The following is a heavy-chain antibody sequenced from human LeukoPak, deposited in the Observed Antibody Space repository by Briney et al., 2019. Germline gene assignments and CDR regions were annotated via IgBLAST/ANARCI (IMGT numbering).Heavy chain of an antibody. CDR3: ARGYCSSTSCYMDV. J-gene: IGHJ6*02. CDR1: GYTFTSYG. D-gene: IGHD2-2*01. CDR2: INAGNGNI. Sequence: ASVKVSCKASGYTFTSYGISWVRQAPGQGLEWMGWINAGNGNIKYSQKLQGRVTITGDTSASTAYMELSGLRSEDTAVYYCARGYCSSTSCYMDVWGQGTTVT. V-gene: IGHV1-3*01.